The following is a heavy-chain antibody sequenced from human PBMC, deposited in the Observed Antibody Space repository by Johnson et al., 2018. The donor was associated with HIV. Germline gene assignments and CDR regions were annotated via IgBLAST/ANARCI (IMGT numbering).Heavy chain of an antibody. D-gene: IGHD1-7*01. Sequence: VLLVESGGGVVRPGGSLRLSCAASGFTFDDYGMSWVRQAPGKGLEWVSGINWNGGGTGYADSVNGRFTISRDNAKNSLYLQMNSLRAEDTAVYYCARDMVQLELLGAFDIWGQGTMVTVSS. V-gene: IGHV3-20*04. CDR3: ARDMVQLELLGAFDI. J-gene: IGHJ3*02. CDR2: INWNGGGT. CDR1: GFTFDDYG.